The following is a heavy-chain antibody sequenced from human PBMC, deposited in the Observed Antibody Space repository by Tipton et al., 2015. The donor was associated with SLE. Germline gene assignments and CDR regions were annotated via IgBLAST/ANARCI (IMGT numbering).Heavy chain of an antibody. CDR1: GFTFSSYA. D-gene: IGHD3-3*01. V-gene: IGHV3-23*01. CDR3: ARDASSDFWSGHDAFDI. Sequence: SLRLSCAASGFTFSSYAMSWVRQAPGKGLGWVSAIRGSGGSIGYADSVKGRFTSSRDNAKNSLYLQMNSLRAEDTAVYYCARDASSDFWSGHDAFDIWGQGTMVTVSS. J-gene: IGHJ3*02. CDR2: IRGSGGSI.